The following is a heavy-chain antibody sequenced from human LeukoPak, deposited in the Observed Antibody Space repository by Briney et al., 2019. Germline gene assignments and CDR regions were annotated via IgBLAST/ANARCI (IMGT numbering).Heavy chain of an antibody. J-gene: IGHJ4*02. CDR2: ISGSGGKT. V-gene: IGHV3-23*01. D-gene: IGHD3-9*01. CDR3: AGLEYNDVLTGVRIDY. Sequence: GGSLRLSCAASGFTFSNYAMSWVRHAPAKGLDWVSGISGSGGKTNFAESVKGRFTIPRDSSKTTLYLQMNSLRGEETAVYYCAGLEYNDVLTGVRIDYWGQGTLVTVSS. CDR1: GFTFSNYA.